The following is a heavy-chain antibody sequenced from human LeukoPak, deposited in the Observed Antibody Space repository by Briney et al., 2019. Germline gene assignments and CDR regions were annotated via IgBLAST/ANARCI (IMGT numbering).Heavy chain of an antibody. V-gene: IGHV1-69*02. Sequence: SVKVSCKASGGTFSSYTISWVRQAPGQGLEWMGRIIPILGIANYAQKFQGRVTITADKSTSTAYMELSSLRSEDTAVYYCARTGYCTNGVCYAHYYHYYMDVWGKGTTVTVSS. D-gene: IGHD2-8*01. CDR2: IIPILGIA. CDR3: ARTGYCTNGVCYAHYYHYYMDV. J-gene: IGHJ6*03. CDR1: GGTFSSYT.